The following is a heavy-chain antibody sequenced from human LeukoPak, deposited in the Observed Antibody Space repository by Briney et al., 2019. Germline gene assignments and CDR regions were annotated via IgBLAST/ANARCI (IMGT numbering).Heavy chain of an antibody. J-gene: IGHJ6*02. CDR2: TFYRSRWYT. CDR1: GDSVSSNSGA. Sequence: SQALSLTCAISGDSVSSNSGAWNWLRQSPSRGLEWLGRTFYRSRWYTDYAVSMKSRISINPDTSKNQFSLQLISVTPEDTAIYYCAKGRVSYYGMDVWGQGTTVTVSS. V-gene: IGHV6-1*01. D-gene: IGHD3-22*01. CDR3: AKGRVSYYGMDV.